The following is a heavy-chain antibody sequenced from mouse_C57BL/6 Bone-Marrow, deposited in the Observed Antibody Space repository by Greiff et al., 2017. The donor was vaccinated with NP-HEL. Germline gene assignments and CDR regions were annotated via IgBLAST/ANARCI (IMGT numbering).Heavy chain of an antibody. V-gene: IGHV5-17*01. D-gene: IGHD4-1*01. CDR1: GFTFSDYG. CDR2: ISSGSSTI. J-gene: IGHJ4*01. CDR3: ARPDWDGAMDY. Sequence: EVMLVESGGGLVKPGGSLKLSCAASGFTFSDYGMHWVRQAPEKGLEWVAYISSGSSTIYYADTVKGRFTISRDNAKNTLFLQMTSLRSEDTAMYYCARPDWDGAMDYWGQGTSVTVSS.